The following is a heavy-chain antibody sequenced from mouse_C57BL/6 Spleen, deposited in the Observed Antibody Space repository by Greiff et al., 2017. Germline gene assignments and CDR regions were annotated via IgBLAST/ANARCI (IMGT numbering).Heavy chain of an antibody. V-gene: IGHV1-22*01. J-gene: IGHJ2*01. CDR2: INPNNGGT. Sequence: EVQLQESGPELVKPGASVKMSCKASGYTFTDYNMHWVKQSPGKSLEWIGYINPNNGGTSYNQKFKGKATLTVNKSSSTAYMELRSLTSEDSAVYYCASSTMVTTYFDYWGQGTTLTVSS. D-gene: IGHD2-2*01. CDR3: ASSTMVTTYFDY. CDR1: GYTFTDYN.